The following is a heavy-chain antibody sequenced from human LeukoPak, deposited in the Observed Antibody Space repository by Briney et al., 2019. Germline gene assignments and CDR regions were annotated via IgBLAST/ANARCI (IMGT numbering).Heavy chain of an antibody. V-gene: IGHV3-53*01. J-gene: IGHJ4*02. CDR1: GFTFSSYA. CDR3: ARSYSGGRSNRWFDY. Sequence: GGSLRLSCAASGFTFSSYAMHWVRQAPGKGLEWVSVIYSGGSTYYADSVKGRFTISRDNSKNTLYLQMNSLRAEDTAVYYCARSYSGGRSNRWFDYWGQGTLVTVSS. D-gene: IGHD2-15*01. CDR2: IYSGGST.